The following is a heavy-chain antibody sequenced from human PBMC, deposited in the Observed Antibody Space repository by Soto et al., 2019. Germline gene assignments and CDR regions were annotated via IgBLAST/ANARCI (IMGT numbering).Heavy chain of an antibody. D-gene: IGHD5-12*01. CDR2: IYHSGGT. V-gene: IGHV4-31*03. J-gene: IGHJ4*02. CDR3: ERDRGGYGVFDY. CDR1: AGSISSDGFY. Sequence: SETLSLTCPVSAGSISSDGFYWNWIRQPPGKGLEWIGYIYHSGGTYSSPSLRSRVTISVDTSKNQFTLKLSSVTAADTAVYYCERDRGGYGVFDYWGQGTLVTVSS.